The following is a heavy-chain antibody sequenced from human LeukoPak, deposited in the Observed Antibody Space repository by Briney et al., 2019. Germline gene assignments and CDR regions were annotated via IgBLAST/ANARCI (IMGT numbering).Heavy chain of an antibody. J-gene: IGHJ2*01. Sequence: GGSLRLSCSASGFTFNNYAMLWVRQSPGKGLEWVSFISSASSLIYYADSVQDRFIISRDNAKNSLFLQMSTLRAEDTAVYYCARDSSDDFDLWGRGTLVTVSS. D-gene: IGHD3-22*01. CDR2: ISSASSLI. CDR1: GFTFNNYA. CDR3: ARDSSDDFDL. V-gene: IGHV3-48*01.